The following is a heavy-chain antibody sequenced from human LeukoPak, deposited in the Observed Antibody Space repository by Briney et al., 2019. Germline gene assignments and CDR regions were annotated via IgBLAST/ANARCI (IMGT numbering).Heavy chain of an antibody. D-gene: IGHD3-3*01. CDR1: GFTFSTYA. J-gene: IGHJ5*02. CDR3: VRGEGLRFVS. Sequence: QPGGSLRLSCAASGFTFSTYAMSWVRLAPGKGLEWVSAIRDSGGDTYYADSVKGRFTITRDNSKNTLYLQMNSLRAEDTAVYYCVRGEGLRFVSWGQGTLVTVSS. CDR2: IRDSGGDT. V-gene: IGHV3-23*01.